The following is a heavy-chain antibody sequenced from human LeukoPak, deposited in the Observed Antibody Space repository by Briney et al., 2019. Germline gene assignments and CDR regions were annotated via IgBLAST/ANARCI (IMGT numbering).Heavy chain of an antibody. Sequence: GGSLRLSCAASGFTFSSYGMHWVRQAPGKGLEWVAVMWYDGSNKFYADSVKGRFTISRDNSKNTLYLQMHSLRAEDTAVYYCARDEVTTPRDWGQGTLVTVSS. V-gene: IGHV3-33*01. CDR3: ARDEVTTPRD. D-gene: IGHD4-17*01. J-gene: IGHJ4*02. CDR1: GFTFSSYG. CDR2: MWYDGSNK.